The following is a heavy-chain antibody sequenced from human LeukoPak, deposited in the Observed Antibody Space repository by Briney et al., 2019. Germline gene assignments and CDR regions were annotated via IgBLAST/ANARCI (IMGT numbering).Heavy chain of an antibody. D-gene: IGHD5-18*01. V-gene: IGHV4-34*01. CDR1: GGSFSGYY. CDR2: INHSGST. CDR3: ARGRIQLWNYNWFDP. J-gene: IGHJ5*02. Sequence: PSETLSLTCAVYGGSFSGYYWSWIRQPPGKGLEWIGEINHSGSTNYNPSLKSRVTISVDTSKNQFSLKLSSVTAADTAVHYCARGRIQLWNYNWFDPWGQGTLVTVSS.